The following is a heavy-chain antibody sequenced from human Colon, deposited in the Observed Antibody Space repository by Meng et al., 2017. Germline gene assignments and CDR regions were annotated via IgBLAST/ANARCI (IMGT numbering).Heavy chain of an antibody. V-gene: IGHV1-2*02. J-gene: IGHJ4*02. D-gene: IGHD4/OR15-4a*01. Sequence: VQFVQFGAEGKKPGASVKVSCKTSGFTFTDYYMRWLRQAPGQGLEWMGWINANSGGTKYAQKFQGRVTMTRDMSITTAYMELSGLTSDDTAVYYCESFTANSGFWWGQGTLVTVSS. CDR2: INANSGGT. CDR1: GFTFTDYY. CDR3: ESFTANSGFW.